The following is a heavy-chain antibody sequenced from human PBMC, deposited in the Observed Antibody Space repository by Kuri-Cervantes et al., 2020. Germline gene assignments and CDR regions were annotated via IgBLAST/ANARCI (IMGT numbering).Heavy chain of an antibody. J-gene: IGHJ4*02. V-gene: IGHV1-18*01. CDR2: ISAYNGNI. CDR3: ARGRRIAAAGGGTFDY. D-gene: IGHD6-13*01. Sequence: ASVKVSCKASGYTFTSYGISWVRQAPGQGLEWMGWISAYNGNINYAQKLQGRVTMTTDTSTSTAYMELRSLRSDDTAVYYCARGRRIAAAGGGTFDYWGQGTLVTVSS. CDR1: GYTFTSYG.